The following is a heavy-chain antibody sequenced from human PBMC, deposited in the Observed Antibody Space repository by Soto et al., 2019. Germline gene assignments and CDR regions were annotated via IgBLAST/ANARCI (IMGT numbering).Heavy chain of an antibody. J-gene: IGHJ4*02. CDR1: GFTFSSYA. Sequence: QVQLVESGGGVVQPGRSLRLSCAASGFTFSSYAMHWVRQAPGKGLEWVAVISYDGSNKYYADSVKGRFTISRDNSKNTLYLQMNSLRAEDTAVYYCARDSRHSSDYWGQGTLVTVSS. V-gene: IGHV3-30-3*01. D-gene: IGHD1-1*01. CDR3: ARDSRHSSDY. CDR2: ISYDGSNK.